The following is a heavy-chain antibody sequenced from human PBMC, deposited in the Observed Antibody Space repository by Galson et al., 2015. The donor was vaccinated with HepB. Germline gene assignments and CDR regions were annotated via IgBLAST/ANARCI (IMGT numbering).Heavy chain of an antibody. CDR2: IRSKANSYAT. D-gene: IGHD3-10*01. Sequence: SLRLSCAASGFTFSGSAMHWVRQASGKGLEWVGRIRSKANSYATAYAASVKGRFTISRDDSKNTAYLQMNSLKTEDTAVYYCTRVVRGSFTAFDIWGQGTMVTVSS. CDR3: TRVVRGSFTAFDI. J-gene: IGHJ3*02. CDR1: GFTFSGSA. V-gene: IGHV3-73*01.